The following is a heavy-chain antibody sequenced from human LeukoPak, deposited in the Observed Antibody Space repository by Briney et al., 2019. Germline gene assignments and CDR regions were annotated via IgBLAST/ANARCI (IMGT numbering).Heavy chain of an antibody. CDR3: AREYCSGGSCYSDAFDI. CDR2: MYTSGST. J-gene: IGHJ3*02. CDR1: GGSITGYY. D-gene: IGHD2-15*01. V-gene: IGHV4-4*09. Sequence: SEALSLTFPVSGGSITGYYWSSIRQPPGKGLEGIGYMYTSGSTNYNPSLKSRVTISIDTPKNQFSLRLSSVTAADTAVYYCAREYCSGGSCYSDAFDIWGQGTMVTVSS.